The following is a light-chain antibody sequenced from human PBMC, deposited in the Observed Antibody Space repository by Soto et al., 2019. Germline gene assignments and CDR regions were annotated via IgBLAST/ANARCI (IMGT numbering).Light chain of an antibody. CDR3: QQYGSSPFT. V-gene: IGKV3-20*01. J-gene: IGKJ3*01. CDR1: QSVSSSY. CDR2: GAA. Sequence: EIVLTQSPGTLSLSPGERATLSCRASQSVSSSYLAWYQQKPGQAPRLLIYGAASRATGIPDRFSGSGSGADFTLTISRLEPEDFGVDDWQQYGSSPFTFGPGTKVDIK.